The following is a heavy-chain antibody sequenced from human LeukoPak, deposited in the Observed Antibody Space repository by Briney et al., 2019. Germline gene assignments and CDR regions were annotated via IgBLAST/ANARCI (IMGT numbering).Heavy chain of an antibody. D-gene: IGHD6-6*01. J-gene: IGHJ4*02. Sequence: ASVKVSCKASGYTFTSYGISWVRQAPGQGLEWMGWISAYNGNTNYAQKFQGRVTITTDESTSTAYMELSSLRSEDTAVYYCARGCRGSSSEGFDYWGQGTLVTVSS. CDR1: GYTFTSYG. CDR3: ARGCRGSSSEGFDY. CDR2: ISAYNGNT. V-gene: IGHV1-18*01.